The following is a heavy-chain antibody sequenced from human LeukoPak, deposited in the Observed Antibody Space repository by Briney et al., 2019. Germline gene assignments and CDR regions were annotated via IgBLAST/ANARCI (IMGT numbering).Heavy chain of an antibody. V-gene: IGHV3-66*01. CDR2: IYSGGST. D-gene: IGHD3-22*01. Sequence: GRSLRLSCAASGFTFSSYAMHWVRQAPGKGLEWVAVIYSGGSTYYADSVKGRFSISRDNSKNTLYLQMNSLRAEDTAVYYCARDRVYYYDSSGYYYYKEDDAFDIWGQGTMVTVSS. CDR3: ARDRVYYYDSSGYYYYKEDDAFDI. J-gene: IGHJ3*02. CDR1: GFTFSSYA.